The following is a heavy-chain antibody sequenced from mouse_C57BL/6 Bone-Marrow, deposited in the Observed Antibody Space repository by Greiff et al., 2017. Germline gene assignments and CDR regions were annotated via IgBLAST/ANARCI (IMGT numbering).Heavy chain of an antibody. D-gene: IGHD2-3*01. CDR2: ILPGSGST. J-gene: IGHJ2*01. CDR3: ARFPDGYYSYYFDY. V-gene: IGHV1-9*01. Sequence: QVQLQQSGAELMKPGASVKLSCKATGYTFPGYWIEWVKQRPGHGLEWIGEILPGSGSTNYNEKFKGKATFTADTSSHTAYMQPSSLTTDDSAIYYCARFPDGYYSYYFDYWGQGTTLTVAS. CDR1: GYTFPGYW.